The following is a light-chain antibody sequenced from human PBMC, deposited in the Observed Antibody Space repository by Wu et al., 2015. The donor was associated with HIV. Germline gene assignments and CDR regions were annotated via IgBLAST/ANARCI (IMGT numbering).Light chain of an antibody. CDR2: AAS. J-gene: IGKJ1*01. Sequence: EIVLTQSPGTLSLSPGERATLSCRASQSVSSSYLAWYQQKPGQAPRLLIYAASRRATGIPDRFSGSGSGTDFTLTISRLEPADFAVYYCQQYGTSPHTFGQGTKVEI. V-gene: IGKV3-20*01. CDR3: QQYGTSPHT. CDR1: QSVSSSY.